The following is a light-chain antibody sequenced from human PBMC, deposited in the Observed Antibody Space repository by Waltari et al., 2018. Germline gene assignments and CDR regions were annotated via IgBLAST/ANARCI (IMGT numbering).Light chain of an antibody. J-gene: IGLJ3*02. CDR1: SGHSSNV. CDR3: QTGGHGTWV. CDR2: VNSDGSH. V-gene: IGLV4-69*01. Sequence: QLVLTQSPSASASLGASVTLTCTLSSGHSSNVVAWHQQQTEKGPRYLMKVNSDGSHSKGDDIPDRFSGSSSGAERYLTIASLQSEDEADYYCQTGGHGTWVFGGGTKLTVL.